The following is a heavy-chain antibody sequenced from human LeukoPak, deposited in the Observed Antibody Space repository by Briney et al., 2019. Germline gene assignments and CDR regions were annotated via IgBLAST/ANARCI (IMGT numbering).Heavy chain of an antibody. V-gene: IGHV3-30*03. D-gene: IGHD1/OR15-1a*01. Sequence: GGSLRLSCAASGCTFSSYGIHWVRQAPGKGLEWVAVISYDGTNKYYADSVKGRITISRDNSENTLYLQMSSLRAEDTAVYYCVRDMNKRGAFDIWGQGTMVTVSS. CDR1: GCTFSSYG. CDR2: ISYDGTNK. J-gene: IGHJ3*02. CDR3: VRDMNKRGAFDI.